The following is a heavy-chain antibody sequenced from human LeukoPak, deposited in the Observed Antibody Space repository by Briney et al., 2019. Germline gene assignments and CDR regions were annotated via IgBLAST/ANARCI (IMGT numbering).Heavy chain of an antibody. Sequence: GGSLRLSCAASGFNFNTYSMNWVRQAPGKGLEWVSYISSSGSTIYYADSVKGRFTISRDNAKNSLYLQMDSLRAEDTAVYYCARAPPWFGDYYYYYMDVWGKGTTVTISS. CDR1: GFNFNTYS. D-gene: IGHD3-10*01. V-gene: IGHV3-48*04. J-gene: IGHJ6*03. CDR3: ARAPPWFGDYYYYYMDV. CDR2: ISSSGSTI.